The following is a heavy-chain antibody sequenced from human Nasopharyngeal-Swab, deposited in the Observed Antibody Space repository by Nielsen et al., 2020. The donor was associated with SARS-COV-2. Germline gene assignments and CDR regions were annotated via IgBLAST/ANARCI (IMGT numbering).Heavy chain of an antibody. D-gene: IGHD4-17*01. Sequence: GSLRLSCTVSGGSISSSSYYWGWIRQPPGKGLEWIGSIYYSGSTYYNPSLKSRVTISVDTSKNQFSLKLSSVTAADTAVYYCARARTRVTTFDYWGRGTLVTVSS. CDR1: GGSISSSSYY. CDR2: IYYSGST. J-gene: IGHJ4*02. CDR3: ARARTRVTTFDY. V-gene: IGHV4-39*07.